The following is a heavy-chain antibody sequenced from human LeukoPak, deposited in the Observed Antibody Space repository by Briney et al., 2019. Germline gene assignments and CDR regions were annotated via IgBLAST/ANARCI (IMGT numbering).Heavy chain of an antibody. CDR2: ISYDGSNK. J-gene: IGHJ2*01. CDR3: ARGPDTAMVDWYFDL. CDR1: GFTFSSYA. D-gene: IGHD5-18*01. V-gene: IGHV3-30-3*01. Sequence: GGSLRLSCAASGFTFSSYAMHWVRQAPGKGLEWVAVISYDGSNKYYADSVKGRFTISRDNSKNTLYLQMNSLRAEDTAVYYCARGPDTAMVDWYFDLWGRGTLVTVSS.